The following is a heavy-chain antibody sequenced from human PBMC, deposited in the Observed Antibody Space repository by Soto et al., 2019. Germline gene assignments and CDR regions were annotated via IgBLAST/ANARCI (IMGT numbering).Heavy chain of an antibody. D-gene: IGHD5-12*01. CDR1: GFTFSNYG. Sequence: GGSLRLSCAASGFTFSNYGIHWVRQAPGKGLEWVAVITYDGRNKFYADSVKGRFTITRDNSKNTVHLQMISLRAEDSAVYYCAKEGDGYSYLDFWGQGALVTVSS. J-gene: IGHJ4*02. CDR2: ITYDGRNK. V-gene: IGHV3-30*18. CDR3: AKEGDGYSYLDF.